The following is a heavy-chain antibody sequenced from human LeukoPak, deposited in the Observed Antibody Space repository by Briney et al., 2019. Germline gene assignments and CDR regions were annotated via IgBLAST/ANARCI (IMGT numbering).Heavy chain of an antibody. V-gene: IGHV4-34*01. J-gene: IGHJ4*02. CDR2: INHSGST. Sequence: SETLSLTCAVYGGSFSGYYWSWIRQPPGKGLEWIGEINHSGSTNYNPSPKSRVTISVDTSKNQFSPKLSSVTAADTAVYYCARGQLLWFGEFYFDYWGQGTLVTVSS. CDR3: ARGQLLWFGEFYFDY. CDR1: GGSFSGYY. D-gene: IGHD3-10*01.